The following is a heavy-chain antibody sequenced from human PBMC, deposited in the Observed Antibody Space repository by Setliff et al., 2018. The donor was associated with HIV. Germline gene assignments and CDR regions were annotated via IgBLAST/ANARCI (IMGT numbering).Heavy chain of an antibody. D-gene: IGHD3-10*01. Sequence: QVQLVQSGAEVKNPGASVRVSCKVSGDPFASYDVNWVRQATGQGLEWMGWMNPNSGNTGYAQKLQGRVTMTRNIAISTAYMELSNLRSDDMAVYYCARRGVPQQIDLDSWGHGTLVTVSS. V-gene: IGHV1-8*01. J-gene: IGHJ5*01. CDR3: ARRGVPQQIDLDS. CDR2: MNPNSGNT. CDR1: GDPFASYD.